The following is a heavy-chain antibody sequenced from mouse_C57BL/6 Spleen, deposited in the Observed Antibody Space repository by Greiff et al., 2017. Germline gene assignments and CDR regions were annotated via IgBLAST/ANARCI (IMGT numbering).Heavy chain of an antibody. CDR2: ISSGSSTI. CDR3: ARPYYGYWYFDV. V-gene: IGHV5-17*01. Sequence: EVMLVESGGGLVKPGGSLKLSCAASGFTFSDYGMHWVRQAPEKGLEWVAYISSGSSTIYYADTVKGRFTISRDNAKNTLFLQMTSLRSEDTAMYYCARPYYGYWYFDVWGTGTTVTVSS. J-gene: IGHJ1*03. D-gene: IGHD2-10*01. CDR1: GFTFSDYG.